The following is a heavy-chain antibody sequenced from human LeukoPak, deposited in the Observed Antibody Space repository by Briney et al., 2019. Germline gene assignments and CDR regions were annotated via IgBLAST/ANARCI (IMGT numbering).Heavy chain of an antibody. CDR2: MYYGGNT. CDR1: GGSISSYY. D-gene: IGHD6-19*01. Sequence: SETLSLTCNASGGSISSYYWSWIRQPPGKGLEWIGYMYYGGNTNYNPSLKSRVTISVDTSENQFSLRLISVTAADTAVYYCARGLVWLVSPRYYGMDIWGQGTTVTVSS. CDR3: ARGLVWLVSPRYYGMDI. J-gene: IGHJ6*02. V-gene: IGHV4-59*01.